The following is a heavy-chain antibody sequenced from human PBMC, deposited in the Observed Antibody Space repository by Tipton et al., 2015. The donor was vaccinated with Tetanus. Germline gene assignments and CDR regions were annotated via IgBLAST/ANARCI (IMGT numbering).Heavy chain of an antibody. CDR2: ISYDGSNK. CDR1: GFTFSSYA. D-gene: IGHD3-10*01. V-gene: IGHV3-30*04. Sequence: RSLRLSCAASGFTFSSYAMHWVRQAPGKGLEWVAVISYDGSNKYYADSVKGRFTISRDNSKNTLYLQMNSLRAEDTAVYYCARDRGYYGSGSYTYFDYWGQGTLVTVSS. CDR3: ARDRGYYGSGSYTYFDY. J-gene: IGHJ4*02.